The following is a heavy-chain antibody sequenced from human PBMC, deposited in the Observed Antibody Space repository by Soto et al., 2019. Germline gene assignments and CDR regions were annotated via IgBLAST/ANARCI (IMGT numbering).Heavy chain of an antibody. Sequence: HPGGSLRLSCAASGFTFSSYAMHWVRQAPGKGLEWVAVISYDGSNKYYADSVKGRFTISRDNSKNTLYLQMNSLRAEDTAVYYCARPYSSGWYGMDVWGQGTTVTVSS. D-gene: IGHD6-19*01. CDR2: ISYDGSNK. V-gene: IGHV3-30-3*01. J-gene: IGHJ6*02. CDR3: ARPYSSGWYGMDV. CDR1: GFTFSSYA.